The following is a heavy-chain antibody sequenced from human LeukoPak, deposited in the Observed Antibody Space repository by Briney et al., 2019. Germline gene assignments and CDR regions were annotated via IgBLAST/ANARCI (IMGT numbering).Heavy chain of an antibody. J-gene: IGHJ4*02. Sequence: GGSLRLSCAASGFTFSSYSMNWVRQAPGKGLEWVSYISSRSSTIYYADSVKGRFTISRDNAKNSLYLQMNSLRAEDTAAYYCARDSNYYDSSGYPIDYWGQGTLVTVSS. D-gene: IGHD3-22*01. CDR1: GFTFSSYS. CDR2: ISSRSSTI. V-gene: IGHV3-48*01. CDR3: ARDSNYYDSSGYPIDY.